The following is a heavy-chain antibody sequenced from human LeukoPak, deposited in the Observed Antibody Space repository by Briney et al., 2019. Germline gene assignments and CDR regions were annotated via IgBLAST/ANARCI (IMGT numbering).Heavy chain of an antibody. Sequence: SETLSLTCSVSGGSITVYYWNWIRQSPGKGLEWIGSISYSGSTNYNPSLKSRGTISIDTSKNRFSLKVSSVIAADTAMYYCARGGSRSYTSSTLDYWGQGTLVTVSS. CDR3: ARGGSRSYTSSTLDY. D-gene: IGHD6-6*01. CDR1: GGSITVYY. J-gene: IGHJ4*02. CDR2: ISYSGST. V-gene: IGHV4-59*12.